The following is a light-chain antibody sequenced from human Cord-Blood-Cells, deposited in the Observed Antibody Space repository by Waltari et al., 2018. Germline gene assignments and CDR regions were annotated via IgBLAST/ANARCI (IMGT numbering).Light chain of an antibody. Sequence: QSALTQPASVSVSPGQSLTISCTGTSSDVGSYNLFSCYQQHPGKAPKLMIYEGSKRPSGVSNRFSGSKSGNTASLTISGLQAEDEADYYCCSYAGSSTLYVFGTGTKVTVL. CDR2: EGS. CDR3: CSYAGSSTLYV. CDR1: SSDVGSYNL. J-gene: IGLJ1*01. V-gene: IGLV2-23*03.